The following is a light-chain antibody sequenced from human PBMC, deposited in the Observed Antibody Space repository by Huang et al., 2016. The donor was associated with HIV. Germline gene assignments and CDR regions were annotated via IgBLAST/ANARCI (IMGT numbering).Light chain of an antibody. Sequence: PGGTGTISCKASQSVGSYVAWYQQRPGQSPRLLLYETSKRAAGIPTRFSGSGSGTDFTLTISGLESGDLGVFYCQQRSTWPLTFGGGTKVA. CDR2: ETS. V-gene: IGKV3-11*01. CDR1: QSVGSY. CDR3: QQRSTWPLT. J-gene: IGKJ4*01.